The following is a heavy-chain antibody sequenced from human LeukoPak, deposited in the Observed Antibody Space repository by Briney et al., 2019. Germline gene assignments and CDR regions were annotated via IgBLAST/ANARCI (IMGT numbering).Heavy chain of an antibody. D-gene: IGHD3-22*01. CDR2: ISSSSSSTI. Sequence: GGSLRLSCAASGLTFSSYSMNWVRQAPGKGLEWVSYISSSSSSTIYYADSVKGRFTISRDNAKNSLYLQMNSLRAEDTAVYYCASSYPFYYYYDSSGYSEYWGQGTLVTVSS. J-gene: IGHJ4*02. CDR1: GLTFSSYS. CDR3: ASSYPFYYYYDSSGYSEY. V-gene: IGHV3-48*01.